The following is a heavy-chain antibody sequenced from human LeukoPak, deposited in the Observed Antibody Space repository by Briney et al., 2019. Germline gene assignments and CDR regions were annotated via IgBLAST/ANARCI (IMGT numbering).Heavy chain of an antibody. CDR1: GFTFSSYE. V-gene: IGHV3-48*03. Sequence: HPGGSLRLSCAASGFTFSSYEMNWVRQAPGKGLEWVSYISSSGSTIYYADSVKGRFTISRDNAKNSLYLQMNSLRAEDTAVYYCATYGGNSAAGHSGYGMDVWGQGTTVTVSS. CDR2: ISSSGSTI. CDR3: ATYGGNSAAGHSGYGMDV. D-gene: IGHD4-23*01. J-gene: IGHJ6*02.